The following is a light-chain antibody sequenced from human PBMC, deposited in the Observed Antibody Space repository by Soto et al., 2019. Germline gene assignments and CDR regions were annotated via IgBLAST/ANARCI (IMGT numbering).Light chain of an antibody. CDR3: QAWDRSAAWGVV. Sequence: SYELTQPPSVSVSPGQTASITCSGDKLGDKYACWYQQKPGQSPVLVIYQDTNRPSGIPERFSGSNSGNTATLTISGTQAMDEADYYCQAWDRSAAWGVVFGGGTKVTVL. CDR2: QDT. J-gene: IGLJ2*01. V-gene: IGLV3-1*01. CDR1: KLGDKY.